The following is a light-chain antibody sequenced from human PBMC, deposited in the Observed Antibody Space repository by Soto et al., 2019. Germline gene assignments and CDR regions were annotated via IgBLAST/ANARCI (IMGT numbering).Light chain of an antibody. CDR2: GNT. Sequence: QSVLTQPPSVSGAPGQRVTISCTGSNSNIGAGYDVHWYQQLPGTAPKLLIYGNTNRPSGVPDRFSGSKSGTSASLAITGLQAEDEADYYCQSYDRSLSGSVFGGGTKLTVL. CDR3: QSYDRSLSGSV. V-gene: IGLV1-40*01. CDR1: NSNIGAGYD. J-gene: IGLJ2*01.